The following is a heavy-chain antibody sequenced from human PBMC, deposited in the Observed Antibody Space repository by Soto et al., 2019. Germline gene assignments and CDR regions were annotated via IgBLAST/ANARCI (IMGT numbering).Heavy chain of an antibody. CDR1: GYTFTSYY. V-gene: IGHV1-46*03. Sequence: GASVKVSCKASGYTFTSYYMHWVRQAPGQGLEWMGIINPSGGSTSYAQKFQGRVTMTRDTSTSTVYMELSSLRSEDTAVYYCARVYPSDTRYGYVSNIWTDPWGEGPLITVSS. J-gene: IGHJ5*02. CDR2: INPSGGST. D-gene: IGHD3-16*01. CDR3: ARVYPSDTRYGYVSNIWTDP.